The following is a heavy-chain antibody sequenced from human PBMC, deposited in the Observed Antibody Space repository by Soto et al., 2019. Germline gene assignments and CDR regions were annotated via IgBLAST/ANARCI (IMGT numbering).Heavy chain of an antibody. Sequence: QVQLVESGGGVVQPGRSLRLSCAASGFTFSSYGMHWVRQAPGKGLEWVAVIWYDGSNKYYADSVKGRFTISRDNSKNTLYLQMNSLRAEDTAVYYCARDQYSGSRGGFDYWGQGTLVTVSS. CDR2: IWYDGSNK. CDR1: GFTFSSYG. D-gene: IGHD1-26*01. V-gene: IGHV3-33*01. J-gene: IGHJ4*02. CDR3: ARDQYSGSRGGFDY.